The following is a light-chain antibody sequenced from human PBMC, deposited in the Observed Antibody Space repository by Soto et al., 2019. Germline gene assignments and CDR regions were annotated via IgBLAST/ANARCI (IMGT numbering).Light chain of an antibody. J-gene: IGKJ1*01. V-gene: IGKV3-15*01. CDR3: QHYNNWPPWT. CDR1: QSVTNN. Sequence: EIVMTQSPVTLSVSPGERATLSCKASQSVTNNIAWYQQKPGQAPRLLIYDASTRATGIPARISGSGSGTEFTLTISSLQSEDFGVYYCQHYNNWPPWTFGQGT. CDR2: DAS.